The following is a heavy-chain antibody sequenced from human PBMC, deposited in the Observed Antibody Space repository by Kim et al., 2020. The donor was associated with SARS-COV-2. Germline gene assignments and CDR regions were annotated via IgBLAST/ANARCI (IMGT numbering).Heavy chain of an antibody. V-gene: IGHV1-18*01. CDR3: AREPPDTYCSSTSCYDSYYYGMDV. Sequence: ASVKVSCKASGYTFTSYGISWVRQAPGQGLEWKGWISAYNGNTNYAQKLQGRVTMTTDTSTSTAYMELRSLRSDDTAVYYCAREPPDTYCSSTSCYDSYYYGMDVWGQGTTVTVSS. J-gene: IGHJ6*02. CDR2: ISAYNGNT. D-gene: IGHD2-2*01. CDR1: GYTFTSYG.